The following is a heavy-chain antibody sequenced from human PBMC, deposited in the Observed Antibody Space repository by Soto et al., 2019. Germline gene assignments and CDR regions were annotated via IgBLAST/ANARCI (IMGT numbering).Heavy chain of an antibody. D-gene: IGHD2-21*02. Sequence: TLSLTCTVSGGSISSYYWSWIRQPPGKGLEWIGYIYYSGSTNYNPSLRSRVTISVDTSKNQFSLKLSSVTAADTAVYYCARSYCGGDCYPTYDAFDIWGQGTMVTVSS. V-gene: IGHV4-59*01. CDR3: ARSYCGGDCYPTYDAFDI. CDR1: GGSISSYY. CDR2: IYYSGST. J-gene: IGHJ3*02.